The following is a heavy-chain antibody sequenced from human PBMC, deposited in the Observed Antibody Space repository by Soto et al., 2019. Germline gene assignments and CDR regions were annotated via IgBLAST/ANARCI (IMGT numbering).Heavy chain of an antibody. J-gene: IGHJ4*02. CDR2: ISHDGSST. CDR3: AREGDYYDSSGYYYRLFDY. Sequence: GGSLRLSCAASGFTFNSYGIHWVRQAPGKGLEWVAVISHDGSSTSYADSVKGRFTISRDNAKNTLYLQMNSLRAEDTAVYYCAREGDYYDSSGYYYRLFDYWGQGTLVTVSS. V-gene: IGHV3-30*03. D-gene: IGHD3-22*01. CDR1: GFTFNSYG.